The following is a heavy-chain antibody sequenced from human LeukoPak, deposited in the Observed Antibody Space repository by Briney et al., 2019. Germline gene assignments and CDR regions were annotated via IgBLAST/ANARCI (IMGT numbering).Heavy chain of an antibody. Sequence: PSETLSLTCTVSGGSISSYYWSWIRQPPGKGLEWIGYICHSGSTNYNPSLKSRVTISVDTSKNQFSLKLSSVTAADTAVYYCARGGGLFDYGGFSYYYGMDVWGQGTTVTVSS. V-gene: IGHV4-59*01. CDR2: ICHSGST. CDR1: GGSISSYY. J-gene: IGHJ6*02. CDR3: ARGGGLFDYGGFSYYYGMDV. D-gene: IGHD4-23*01.